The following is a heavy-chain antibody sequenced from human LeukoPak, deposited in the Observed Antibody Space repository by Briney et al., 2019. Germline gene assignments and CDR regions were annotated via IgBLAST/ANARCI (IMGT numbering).Heavy chain of an antibody. Sequence: SETLSLTCTVSGGSMNNRDYYWSWIRQSPGKGLEWIGNVYYSGSAYYNPSLKSRVTMSVDTSKNQFSLKLSSVTAADTAVYYCARKPIINNAWYYFDYWGQGTLVTVSS. CDR1: GGSMNNRDYY. V-gene: IGHV4-39*07. CDR3: ARKPIINNAWYYFDY. CDR2: VYYSGSA. J-gene: IGHJ4*02. D-gene: IGHD1/OR15-1a*01.